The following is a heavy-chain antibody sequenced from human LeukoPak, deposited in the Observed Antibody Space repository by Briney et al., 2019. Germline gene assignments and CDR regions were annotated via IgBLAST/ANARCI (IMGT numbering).Heavy chain of an antibody. CDR1: GYTFTSYY. Sequence: ASVKVSCKASGYTFTSYYMHWVRLAPGEGLEWMGIINPNSGGTNYAQKFQGRVTMTRDTSISTAYMELSRLRSDDTAVYYCAGVDSSGFYYWGQGTLVTVSS. D-gene: IGHD6-19*01. CDR3: AGVDSSGFYY. V-gene: IGHV1-2*02. J-gene: IGHJ4*02. CDR2: INPNSGGT.